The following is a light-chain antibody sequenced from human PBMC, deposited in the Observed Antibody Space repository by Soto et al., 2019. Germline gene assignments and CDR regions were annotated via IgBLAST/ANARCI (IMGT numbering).Light chain of an antibody. J-gene: IGLJ2*01. Sequence: QSALTQPASVSGSPGQSITISCTGTSSDVGGYNYVSWYQQHPGNAPQLMIYDVSNRPSGVSNRFSGSKSGNTASLTIYGLQAEDESDYYCSSYTSSSTVVFGGGTQLTVL. CDR2: DVS. CDR1: SSDVGGYNY. V-gene: IGLV2-14*01. CDR3: SSYTSSSTVV.